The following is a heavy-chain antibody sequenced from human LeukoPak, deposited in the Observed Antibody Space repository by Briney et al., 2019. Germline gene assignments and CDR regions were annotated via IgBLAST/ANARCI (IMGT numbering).Heavy chain of an antibody. CDR3: ARGRSYGFDFDS. J-gene: IGHJ4*02. CDR2: KYYSGST. V-gene: IGHV4-61*01. D-gene: IGHD5-18*01. CDR1: GVSINTCCYY. Sequence: SETLSLSCDVSGVSINTCCYYWTWIRQPPGKGLEWIGYKYYSGSTRYNSSLRSRLTISLDTSKNQFSLRLTSVTAADTAVYYCARGRSYGFDFDSWGPGTLVIVSS.